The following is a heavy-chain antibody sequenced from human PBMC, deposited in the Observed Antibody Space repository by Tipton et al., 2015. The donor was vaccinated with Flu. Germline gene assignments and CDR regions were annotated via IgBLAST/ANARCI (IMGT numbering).Heavy chain of an antibody. CDR2: IYSTGNT. V-gene: IGHV4-39*07. D-gene: IGHD3-10*01. Sequence: LRLSCAASGFTLSNYYMDWVRQAPGKGLEWIGSIYSTGNTFYSPSLQSRVSISLDTSKNHFSLKLRSVTAADTALYYCAQARFFYFDYWGQGTLVTVSS. J-gene: IGHJ4*02. CDR3: AQARFFYFDY. CDR1: GFTLSNYY.